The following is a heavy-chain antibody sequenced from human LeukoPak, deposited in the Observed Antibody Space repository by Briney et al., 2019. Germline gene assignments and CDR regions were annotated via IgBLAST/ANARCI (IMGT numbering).Heavy chain of an antibody. CDR1: GCSFTSYG. Sequence: ASVKVSCKASGCSFTSYGISWVRQAPGQGLEWMGWISAYNGNTNYAQKLQGRVTMTTDTSTSTAYMELRSLRFDDTAVYYCARTTVTTARWFDPWGQGTLVTVSS. J-gene: IGHJ5*02. CDR3: ARTTVTTARWFDP. D-gene: IGHD4-17*01. CDR2: ISAYNGNT. V-gene: IGHV1-18*01.